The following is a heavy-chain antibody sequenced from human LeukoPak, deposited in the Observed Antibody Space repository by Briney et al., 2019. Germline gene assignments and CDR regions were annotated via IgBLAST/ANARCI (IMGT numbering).Heavy chain of an antibody. CDR1: GGSISSSGYY. J-gene: IGHJ4*02. Sequence: SSETLSLTCTVSGGSISSSGYYLGWIRQPPGKGLEWIASIYYSGSTYYNPSLKSRVTISVDTSKNQFSLKLTSVTAADTAVYYCARGNRGFSYDFDYWGQGTLVTVSS. CDR2: IYYSGST. CDR3: ARGNRGFSYDFDY. V-gene: IGHV4-39*07. D-gene: IGHD5-18*01.